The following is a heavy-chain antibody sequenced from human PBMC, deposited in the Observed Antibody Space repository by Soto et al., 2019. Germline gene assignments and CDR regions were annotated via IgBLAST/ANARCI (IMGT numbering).Heavy chain of an antibody. Sequence: QVQLVESGGGVVQPGRSLRLSCAASGFTFSSYGMHWVRQAPGKGLEWVAVISYDGSNKYYVDSVKGRFTISRDNSKNTLYLQMNSLRAEDTAVYYCAKGNAGQWLAYYYYYGMDVWGQGTTVTVSS. J-gene: IGHJ6*02. CDR3: AKGNAGQWLAYYYYYGMDV. D-gene: IGHD6-19*01. CDR1: GFTFSSYG. V-gene: IGHV3-30*18. CDR2: ISYDGSNK.